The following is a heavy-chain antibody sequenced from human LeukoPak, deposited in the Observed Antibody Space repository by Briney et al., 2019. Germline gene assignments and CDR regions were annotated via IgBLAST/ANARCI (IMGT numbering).Heavy chain of an antibody. D-gene: IGHD6-13*01. V-gene: IGHV4-59*11. Sequence: PSETLSLTCTVSGGSISSHYWSWVRQPPGKGLEWIGYIYYSGSTKYNPSLKSRVTISVDTSKNQFSLKLSSVTAADTAVYYYARVGGGQQLVASPLYYFDYWGQGTLVTVSS. J-gene: IGHJ4*02. CDR2: IYYSGST. CDR3: ARVGGGQQLVASPLYYFDY. CDR1: GGSISSHY.